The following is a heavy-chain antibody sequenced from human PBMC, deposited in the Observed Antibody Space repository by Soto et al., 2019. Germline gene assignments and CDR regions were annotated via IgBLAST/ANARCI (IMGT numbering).Heavy chain of an antibody. CDR3: AGTRYFDFYMDV. Sequence: QLQLLESGPGLVKPSETLSLTCTVSGGSIGSSSYYWGWIRQPPGKGLEWIGSIYYSGSTYYNPSLKSRVTISVDTSKNQFSLKLSSVTAADTAVYYCAGTRYFDFYMDVWGKGTTVTVSS. V-gene: IGHV4-39*01. CDR1: GGSIGSSSYY. D-gene: IGHD3-9*01. J-gene: IGHJ6*03. CDR2: IYYSGST.